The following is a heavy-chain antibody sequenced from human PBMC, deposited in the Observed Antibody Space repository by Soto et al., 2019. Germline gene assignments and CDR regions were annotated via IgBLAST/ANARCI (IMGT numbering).Heavy chain of an antibody. Sequence: QVQLVQSGAEVKKPGSSVKVSCKASGGTFSSYAISWVRQAPGQGLEWMGGIIPIFGTANYAQKFQGRVTXXAXEXXSTAYMELGRLRSEDTAVYYCARDVGQLRSRALDVWGQGTTVTVSS. CDR1: GGTFSSYA. V-gene: IGHV1-69*12. CDR3: ARDVGQLRSRALDV. CDR2: IIPIFGTA. D-gene: IGHD4-17*01. J-gene: IGHJ6*02.